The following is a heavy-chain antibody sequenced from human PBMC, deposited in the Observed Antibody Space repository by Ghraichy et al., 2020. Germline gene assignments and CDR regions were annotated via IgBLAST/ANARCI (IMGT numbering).Heavy chain of an antibody. J-gene: IGHJ5*02. CDR2: FYDGGRT. CDR1: GVSISTYQ. Sequence: SQTLSLTFTVSGVSISTYQWTWIRQPPGKGLEWIGYFYDGGRTKYNPSLKSRVTISVDTSKNQLSLKLNSVTAADTAMYYCARDWGSSSSGGLGPWGQGTLVTVSS. CDR3: ARDWGSSSSGGLGP. D-gene: IGHD6-6*01. V-gene: IGHV4-59*01.